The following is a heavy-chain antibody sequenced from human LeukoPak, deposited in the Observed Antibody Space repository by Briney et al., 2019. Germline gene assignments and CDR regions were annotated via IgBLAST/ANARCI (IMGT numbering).Heavy chain of an antibody. CDR2: ISSSSSTI. CDR1: GFTFSSYS. Sequence: GGSLRLSCAASGFTFSSYSMNWVRQAPGKGLEWVSYISSSSSTIYYADSVKGRFTISRDNAKNSLYLQMNSLRDEDTAVYYCARDGEYYDILTGYRSHYYGMDVWGQGTTVTVSS. V-gene: IGHV3-48*02. J-gene: IGHJ6*02. D-gene: IGHD3-9*01. CDR3: ARDGEYYDILTGYRSHYYGMDV.